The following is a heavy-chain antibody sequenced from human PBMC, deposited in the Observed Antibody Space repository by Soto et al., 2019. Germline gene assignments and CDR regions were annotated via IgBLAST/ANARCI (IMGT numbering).Heavy chain of an antibody. D-gene: IGHD3-10*01. V-gene: IGHV3-21*01. CDR1: GFTFSSYS. CDR2: ISSSSSYI. J-gene: IGHJ4*02. Sequence: EVQLVESGGGLVKPGGSLRLSCAASGFTFSSYSMNWVRQAPGKGLEWVSSISSSSSYIYYADSVKGRFTISRDNTKNSLYLQMNSLRAEDTAVYYCARGPMAHFDYWGQGTLVTVSS. CDR3: ARGPMAHFDY.